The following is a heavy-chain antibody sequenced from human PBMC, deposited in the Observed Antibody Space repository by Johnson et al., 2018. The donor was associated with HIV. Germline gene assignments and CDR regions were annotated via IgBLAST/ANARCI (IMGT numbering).Heavy chain of an antibody. Sequence: VQLVESGGGVVQPGGSLRLSCAASGFTFSSYWMSWVRQAPGKGLEWVANIKQDGSEKYYVDCVKGRFTISRDNAKNSLYLQMNSLRAEDTAVYYCARDSAAAGLDAFDIWGQGTMVTVSS. D-gene: IGHD6-13*01. V-gene: IGHV3-7*01. CDR3: ARDSAAAGLDAFDI. CDR2: IKQDGSEK. CDR1: GFTFSSYW. J-gene: IGHJ3*02.